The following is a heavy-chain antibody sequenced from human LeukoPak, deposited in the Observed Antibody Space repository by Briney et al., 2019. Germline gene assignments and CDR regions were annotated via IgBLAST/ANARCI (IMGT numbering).Heavy chain of an antibody. J-gene: IGHJ5*02. Sequence: ASVKVSCKASGYTFTGYYMHWVRQAPGQGLEWMGWINPNSGGTNYAQKFQGRVTMTRDTSISTAYMELSRLRSDDTAVYYCAREGDSSSVEWFDPWGQGTLVTVSS. CDR3: AREGDSSSVEWFDP. D-gene: IGHD6-13*01. CDR1: GYTFTGYY. CDR2: INPNSGGT. V-gene: IGHV1-2*02.